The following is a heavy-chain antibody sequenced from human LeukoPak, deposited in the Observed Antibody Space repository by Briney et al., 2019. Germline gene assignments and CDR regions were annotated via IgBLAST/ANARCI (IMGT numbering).Heavy chain of an antibody. CDR2: ISYDGSNK. CDR3: ARDRVGATYLFDY. Sequence: GRSLRLSCAASGFTFSSYAMHWVRQAPGKGLEWVAVISYDGSNKYYADSVKGRFTISRDNSKNTLYLQMNSLRAEDTAVYYCARDRVGATYLFDYWGRGTLVTVSS. J-gene: IGHJ4*02. V-gene: IGHV3-30-3*01. CDR1: GFTFSSYA. D-gene: IGHD1-26*01.